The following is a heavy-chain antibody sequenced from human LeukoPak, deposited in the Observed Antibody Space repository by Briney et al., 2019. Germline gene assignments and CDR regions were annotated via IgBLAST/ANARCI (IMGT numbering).Heavy chain of an antibody. Sequence: PGGSLRLSCAASGFTVSSNYMSWVRQAPGKGLEWVSVIYSGGSTYYADSVKGRFTISRDNSKNTLYLQMNSLRAEDTAVYYCAIHAVRGVTYYYYMDVWGRGTTVTVSS. D-gene: IGHD3-10*01. CDR2: IYSGGST. J-gene: IGHJ6*03. V-gene: IGHV3-53*01. CDR1: GFTVSSNY. CDR3: AIHAVRGVTYYYYMDV.